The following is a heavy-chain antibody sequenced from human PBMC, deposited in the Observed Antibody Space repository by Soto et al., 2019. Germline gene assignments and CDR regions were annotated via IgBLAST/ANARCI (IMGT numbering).Heavy chain of an antibody. J-gene: IGHJ3*02. CDR3: ARDTLGYCSGGSCYPGAFDI. D-gene: IGHD2-15*01. Sequence: GGSLRLSCAASGFTFSSYSMNWVRQAPGKGLEWVSYISSSSSTIYYADSVKGRFTISRDKAKNSLYLQMNSLRDEDTAVYYCARDTLGYCSGGSCYPGAFDIWGQGTMVTVSS. CDR2: ISSSSSTI. V-gene: IGHV3-48*02. CDR1: GFTFSSYS.